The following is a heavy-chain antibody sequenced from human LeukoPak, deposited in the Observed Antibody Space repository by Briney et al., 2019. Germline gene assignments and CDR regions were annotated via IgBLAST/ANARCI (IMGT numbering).Heavy chain of an antibody. D-gene: IGHD2-2*01. CDR1: GGSISSGSYY. CDR3: ARKSSTRINGPAP. J-gene: IGHJ5*02. V-gene: IGHV4-61*02. CDR2: IYTSGST. Sequence: SETLSLTCTVSGGSISSGSYYWSWIRQPAGKGLEWIGRIYTSGSTNYNPSLKSRVTISVDTSKNQFSLKLSSVTAADTAVYSWARKSSTRINGPAPWGQGTLVTVSS.